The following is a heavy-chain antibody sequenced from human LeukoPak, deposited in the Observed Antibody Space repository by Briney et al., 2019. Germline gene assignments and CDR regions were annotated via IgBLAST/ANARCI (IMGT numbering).Heavy chain of an antibody. Sequence: GGSLRLSCGASGFTFSNYGMLWVRQAPGKGLDWVAFIRYDGNNKLYADSVKGRFTISRDNSKNTLYLHINSLRAEDTAVYYCARDSRYGDYDYWGQGTLVTVSS. CDR3: ARDSRYGDYDY. D-gene: IGHD4-17*01. CDR1: GFTFSNYG. V-gene: IGHV3-30*02. CDR2: IRYDGNNK. J-gene: IGHJ4*02.